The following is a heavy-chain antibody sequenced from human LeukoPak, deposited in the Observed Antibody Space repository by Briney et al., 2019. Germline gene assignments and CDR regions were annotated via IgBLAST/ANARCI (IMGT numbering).Heavy chain of an antibody. Sequence: SETLSLTCTVSGGSTKIENYYWAWIRQSPGKGLEWMGGMHYTGNSKSSPSLKGRVTLSIDTSKNEISLKLTSVTAAETAVYYCARDLYCVGDSCYLGNYFDYWGQGTLVTVSS. D-gene: IGHD2-15*01. CDR1: GGSTKIENYY. CDR3: ARDLYCVGDSCYLGNYFDY. J-gene: IGHJ4*02. CDR2: MHYTGNS. V-gene: IGHV4-39*07.